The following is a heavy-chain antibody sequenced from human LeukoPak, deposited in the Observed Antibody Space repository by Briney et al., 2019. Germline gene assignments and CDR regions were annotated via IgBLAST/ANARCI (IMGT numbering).Heavy chain of an antibody. V-gene: IGHV3-20*01. CDR2: INWNGGST. CDR3: ARGLYSNYYGMDV. J-gene: IGHJ6*02. Sequence: PGGSLRLSCPASGFTFDDYGMSWVRQAPGKGLEWVSGINWNGGSTGYADSVKGRFTISRDNAKNSLYLQMDSLRTEDTALYHCARGLYSNYYGMDVWGQGTTVTVSS. CDR1: GFTFDDYG. D-gene: IGHD3-22*01.